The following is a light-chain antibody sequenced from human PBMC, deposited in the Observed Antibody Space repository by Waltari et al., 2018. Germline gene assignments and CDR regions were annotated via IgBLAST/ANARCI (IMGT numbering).Light chain of an antibody. J-gene: IGKJ2*03. CDR1: QGISSY. Sequence: DIQMTQSPSSLSASVGDTVTITCRASQGISSYLNWFQQKPGKAPKLLIYAATTLQSGVPSKFSGSGSGTEFTLTISSLQPKDFAAYYCLQHNSYPYSFGQGTKVKIK. CDR2: AAT. V-gene: IGKV1-17*01. CDR3: LQHNSYPYS.